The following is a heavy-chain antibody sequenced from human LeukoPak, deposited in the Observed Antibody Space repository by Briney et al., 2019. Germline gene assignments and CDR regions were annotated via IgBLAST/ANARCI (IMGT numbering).Heavy chain of an antibody. J-gene: IGHJ6*02. CDR1: GFTFSSYE. CDR3: ARVQQPSGIQGYYYGMDV. D-gene: IGHD6-13*01. CDR2: ISSGSSST. Sequence: GGSLRLSCAASGFTFSSYEMKWVRQAPGKGLEWVSYISSGSSSTYYADSVKGRFTISRDNAKNSLNLQMSSLRVEDTAVYYCARVQQPSGIQGYYYGMDVWGQGTTVTVSS. V-gene: IGHV3-48*03.